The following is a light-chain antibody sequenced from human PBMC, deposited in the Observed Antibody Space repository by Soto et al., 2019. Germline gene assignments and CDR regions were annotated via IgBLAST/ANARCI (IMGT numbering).Light chain of an antibody. CDR1: QSVSSN. CDR3: QQYNNWPPWT. V-gene: IGKV3-15*01. J-gene: IGKJ1*01. Sequence: ETVMTQSPATLSVSPGDRATLSCRASQSVSSNLAWYQQKPGQAPRLLIHGASTRAPGFPARFSGSGSGTEFTLTISSLQSEDFAVYHCQQYNNWPPWTFGQGTKVDLK. CDR2: GAS.